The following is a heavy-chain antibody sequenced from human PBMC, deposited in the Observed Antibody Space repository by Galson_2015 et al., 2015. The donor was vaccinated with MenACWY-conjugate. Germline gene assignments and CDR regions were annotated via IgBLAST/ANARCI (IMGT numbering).Heavy chain of an antibody. CDR3: ARMENYSNYLNRWYYFDY. Sequence: SLRLSCAASGFTFSSYSMNWVRQAPGKGLEWVSYISSSSSTIYYADSVKGRFTISRDNAKNSLYLQMNSLRAEDTAVYYCARMENYSNYLNRWYYFDYWGQGTLVTVSS. V-gene: IGHV3-48*04. J-gene: IGHJ4*02. CDR2: ISSSSSTI. CDR1: GFTFSSYS. D-gene: IGHD4-11*01.